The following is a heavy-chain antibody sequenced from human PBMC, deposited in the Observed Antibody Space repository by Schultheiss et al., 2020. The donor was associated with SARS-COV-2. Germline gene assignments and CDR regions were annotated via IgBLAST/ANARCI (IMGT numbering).Heavy chain of an antibody. Sequence: SETLSLTCTVSGGSISSGGYYWSWIRQHPGKGLEWIGYIYYSGSTYYNPSLKSRVSIAIDTSQNQFSLKLSSVTAADTAVYYCAREIMAPRGLQYGMDVWGQGTTVTVSS. CDR2: IYYSGST. J-gene: IGHJ6*02. CDR3: AREIMAPRGLQYGMDV. CDR1: GGSISSGGYY. D-gene: IGHD4-11*01. V-gene: IGHV4-31*03.